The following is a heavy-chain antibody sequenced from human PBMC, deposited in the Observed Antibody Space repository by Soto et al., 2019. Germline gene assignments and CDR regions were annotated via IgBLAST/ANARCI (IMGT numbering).Heavy chain of an antibody. CDR2: IYPGDSDT. CDR3: ARCPDYSTSSGVAYYYMDV. Sequence: EVQLVQSGAEVKKPGESLKISCKGSGNSFTSYWIGWVRQMPGKGLEWMGIIYPGDSDTRYSPSFQGQVTISADKSISTAYLQWSSLKASDTAMYYCARCPDYSTSSGVAYYYMDVWGKGTTVTVSS. V-gene: IGHV5-51*03. CDR1: GNSFTSYW. D-gene: IGHD6-6*01. J-gene: IGHJ6*03.